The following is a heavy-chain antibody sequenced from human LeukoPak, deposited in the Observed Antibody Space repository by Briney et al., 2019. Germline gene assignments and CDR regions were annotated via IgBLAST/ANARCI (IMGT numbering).Heavy chain of an antibody. V-gene: IGHV4-59*08. Sequence: PSETLSLTCTVSGGSISSYYWSWIRQPPGKGLEWIGYIYYSGSTNYNPSLKSRVTISVDTSKNQFSLKLSSVTAADTAVYYCARIVGRWLHLDYWGQGTLVTVSS. CDR3: ARIVGRWLHLDY. CDR1: GGSISSYY. J-gene: IGHJ4*02. CDR2: IYYSGST. D-gene: IGHD5-24*01.